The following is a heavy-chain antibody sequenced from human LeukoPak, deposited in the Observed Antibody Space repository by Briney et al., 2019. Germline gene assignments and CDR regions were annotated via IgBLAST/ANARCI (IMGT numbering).Heavy chain of an antibody. V-gene: IGHV3-48*03. D-gene: IGHD1-26*01. J-gene: IGHJ3*02. CDR2: ISSGGSTV. CDR3: ARVINVGATGI. CDR1: GFTFSSYE. Sequence: GGSLRLSCAASGFTFSSYEMNWVRQAPGKGLEWVSYISSGGSTVYYADSVKGRFTISRDNAKNSLYLQMNSLRAEDTAVYYCARVINVGATGIWGQGTMVTVSS.